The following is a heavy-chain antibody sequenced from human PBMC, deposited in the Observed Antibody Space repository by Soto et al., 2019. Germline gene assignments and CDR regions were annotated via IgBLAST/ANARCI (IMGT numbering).Heavy chain of an antibody. Sequence: ASVKVSCKASGYTFTSYDINWVRQATGQGLEWMGSFDPEDGETIYAQKFQGRVTMTEDTSTDTAYMELSSLRSEDAAVYYCATVADYYYYGMDVWGQGTTVTVSS. D-gene: IGHD6-19*01. CDR1: GYTFTSYD. CDR3: ATVADYYYYGMDV. CDR2: FDPEDGET. J-gene: IGHJ6*02. V-gene: IGHV1-24*01.